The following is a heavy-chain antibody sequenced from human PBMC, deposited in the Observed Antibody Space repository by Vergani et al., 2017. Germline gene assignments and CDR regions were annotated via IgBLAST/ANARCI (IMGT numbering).Heavy chain of an antibody. V-gene: IGHV1-8*01. CDR2: MNPNSGNT. D-gene: IGHD2-15*01. CDR1: GYTFTSYD. Sequence: QVQLVQSGAEVKKPGASVKVSCTASGYTFTSYDINWVRQATGQGLEWMGWMNPNSGNTGYAQKFQGRVTMTRTTSISTAYMELSSLRSEDTAVYYCARPLKWAPNWFDPWGQGTLVTVSS. CDR3: ARPLKWAPNWFDP. J-gene: IGHJ5*02.